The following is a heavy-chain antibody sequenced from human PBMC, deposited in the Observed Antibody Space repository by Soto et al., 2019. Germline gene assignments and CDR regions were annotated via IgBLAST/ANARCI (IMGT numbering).Heavy chain of an antibody. D-gene: IGHD3-10*01. V-gene: IGHV1-69*01. CDR1: GGTFSSYA. CDR3: ARDRWFGELSPYYYGMDV. J-gene: IGHJ6*02. Sequence: QGQLVQSGAEVKKPGSLVKVSCKASGGTFSSYAIIWVRQDPGQGLEWMGGIIPIFGTANYPQKFQGRVTITADEYTSTAYVELSSLRSEDTAVYDCARDRWFGELSPYYYGMDVRGQGTTVTVSS. CDR2: IIPIFGTA.